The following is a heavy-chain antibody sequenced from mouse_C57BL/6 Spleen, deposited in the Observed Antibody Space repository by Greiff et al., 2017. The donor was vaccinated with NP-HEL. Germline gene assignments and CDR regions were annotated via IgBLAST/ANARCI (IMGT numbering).Heavy chain of an antibody. J-gene: IGHJ2*01. CDR2: IYPGDGDT. CDR1: GYAFSSYW. D-gene: IGHD1-1*01. Sequence: QVQLQQSGAELVKPGASVKISCKASGYAFSSYWMNWVKQRPGKGLEWIGQIYPGDGDTNYNGKFKGKATLTADKSSSTAYMQLSSLTSEDSAVYFCARSSNYYGSSLDYWGQGTTRTVSS. CDR3: ARSSNYYGSSLDY. V-gene: IGHV1-80*01.